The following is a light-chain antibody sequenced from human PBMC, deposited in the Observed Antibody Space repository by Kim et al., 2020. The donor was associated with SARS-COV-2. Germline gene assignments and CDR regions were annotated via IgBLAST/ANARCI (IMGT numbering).Light chain of an antibody. CDR3: GSYISSDTLGV. CDR2: DVS. Sequence: QSITISCTGTTYDIGNYDFVSWYLQHPGKAPKLIIFDVSKRPSGVSGRFSGSKSGNTASLIISELQAEDEGDYYCGSYISSDTLGVFGTGTKVTVL. J-gene: IGLJ1*01. V-gene: IGLV2-14*03. CDR1: TYDIGNYDF.